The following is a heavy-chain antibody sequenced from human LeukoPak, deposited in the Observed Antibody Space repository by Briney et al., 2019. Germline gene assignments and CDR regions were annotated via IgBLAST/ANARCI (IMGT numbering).Heavy chain of an antibody. V-gene: IGHV4-39*07. CDR2: IHYSGST. CDR1: GGSISSSIYF. D-gene: IGHD3-22*01. Sequence: SETLSLTCTVSGGSISSSIYFWGWIRQPPGKGLEWIGSIHYSGSTYHDPSLKSRVTVSLDTSKNQFSLKLSSVTAADTAVYYCARGGGYYSEVNWFDPWGQGTLVTVSS. CDR3: ARGGGYYSEVNWFDP. J-gene: IGHJ5*02.